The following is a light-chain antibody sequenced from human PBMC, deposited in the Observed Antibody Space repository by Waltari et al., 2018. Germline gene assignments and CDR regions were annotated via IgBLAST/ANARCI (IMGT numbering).Light chain of an antibody. Sequence: DIVMTQSPDSLAVSLGDRATINCKSSQTVLYSSNKKNYLALYQHKPGQPPKLVIYWASTRESGVPDRFSASGSGTDFNFTISSLQAEDVAVYYCQQYYTSPYTFAQGTKLEI. CDR1: QTVLYSSNKKNY. CDR2: WAS. CDR3: QQYYTSPYT. J-gene: IGKJ2*01. V-gene: IGKV4-1*01.